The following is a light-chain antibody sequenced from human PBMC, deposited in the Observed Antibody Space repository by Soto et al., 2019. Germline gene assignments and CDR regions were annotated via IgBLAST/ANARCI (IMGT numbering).Light chain of an antibody. CDR3: CSYAGSYTPVV. Sequence: QSALTQPRSVSGSPEQSVTISCTGTSSDVGGYNYVSWYQQHPGKAPKLMIYDVSKRPSGVPDRFSGSKSGNTASLTISGLQAEDEADYYCCSYAGSYTPVVFGGGTKLTVL. CDR2: DVS. CDR1: SSDVGGYNY. V-gene: IGLV2-11*01. J-gene: IGLJ2*01.